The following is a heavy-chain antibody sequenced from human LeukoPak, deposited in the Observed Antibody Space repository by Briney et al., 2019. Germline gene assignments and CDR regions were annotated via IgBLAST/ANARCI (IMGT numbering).Heavy chain of an antibody. Sequence: PEGSLRLSCAASEFTVSNNYMSWVRQAPGKGLEWVSVIYSGGSTYYADSVKGRFTISRDNSKNTLYLQMNSLRAEDTAVYYCAREQWLSYWGQGTLVTVSS. CDR1: EFTVSNNY. CDR2: IYSGGST. D-gene: IGHD6-19*01. V-gene: IGHV3-53*01. J-gene: IGHJ4*02. CDR3: AREQWLSY.